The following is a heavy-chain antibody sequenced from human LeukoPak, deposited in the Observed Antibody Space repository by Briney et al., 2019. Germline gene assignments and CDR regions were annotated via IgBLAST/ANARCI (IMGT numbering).Heavy chain of an antibody. D-gene: IGHD5-18*01. CDR3: AKDIGPRGYSYGYFDY. J-gene: IGHJ4*02. V-gene: IGHV3-48*04. Sequence: GGSLRLSCAASGFTFSSYSMNWVRQAPGKGLEWVSYISSSGSTIYYADSVKGRFTMSRDNAKNSLYLQMNSLRAEDTALYYCAKDIGPRGYSYGYFDYWGQGTLVTVSS. CDR1: GFTFSSYS. CDR2: ISSSGSTI.